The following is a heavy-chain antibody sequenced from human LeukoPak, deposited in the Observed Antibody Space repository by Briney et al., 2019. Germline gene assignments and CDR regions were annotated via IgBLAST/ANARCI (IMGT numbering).Heavy chain of an antibody. Sequence: PSQTLSLTCTVSGGSISSGDYYWSWIRQPPGKGLEWIGYIYYSGSTYYNPSLKSRVTISVDTSKNQFSLKLSSVTAAVTAVYYCAARGDGYNSFDYWGQGTLVTVSS. CDR1: GGSISSGDYY. CDR3: AARGDGYNSFDY. CDR2: IYYSGST. J-gene: IGHJ4*02. V-gene: IGHV4-30-4*08. D-gene: IGHD5-24*01.